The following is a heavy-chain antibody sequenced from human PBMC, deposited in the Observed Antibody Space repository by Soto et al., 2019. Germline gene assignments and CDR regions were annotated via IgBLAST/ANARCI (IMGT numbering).Heavy chain of an antibody. Sequence: PGGSLRLSCAASGFTFRNYDMSWVRQAPGKGLEWVSAISSRGDGPYYREPVRGRFTISRDNSKNTLYLQMNSLRVEDTAIYYCAKRLEGHSGYYSEDDWGQGTLVTVSS. CDR1: GFTFRNYD. J-gene: IGHJ4*02. CDR2: ISSRGDGP. V-gene: IGHV3-23*01. CDR3: AKRLEGHSGYYSEDD. D-gene: IGHD3-9*01.